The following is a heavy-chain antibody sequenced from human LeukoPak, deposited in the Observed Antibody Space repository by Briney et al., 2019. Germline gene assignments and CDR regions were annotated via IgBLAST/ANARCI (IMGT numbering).Heavy chain of an antibody. V-gene: IGHV3-23*01. D-gene: IGHD3-22*01. CDR1: GFTVSSNY. CDR2: ISGSGGST. J-gene: IGHJ4*02. Sequence: GGSLRLSCAASGFTVSSNYMSWVRQAPGKGLEWVSSISGSGGSTHYADSVKGRFTISRDKTKNTLYLQMNSLRAEDTAVYYCAKSAYYDASGYYREYYFDYWGQGTLVTVSS. CDR3: AKSAYYDASGYYREYYFDY.